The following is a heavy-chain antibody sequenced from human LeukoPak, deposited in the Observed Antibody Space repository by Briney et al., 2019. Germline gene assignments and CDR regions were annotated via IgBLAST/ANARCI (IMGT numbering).Heavy chain of an antibody. CDR2: ISSSSSYI. D-gene: IGHD1-26*01. V-gene: IGHV3-21*04. Sequence: PGGSLRLSCAASGFTFSSYSMNWVRQAPGKGLEWVSSISSSSSYIYYADSVKGRFTISRDNAKNSLYLEMNSLRAEDTAVYYCARDRVGATIALYYYYGMDVWGQGTTVTVSS. CDR3: ARDRVGATIALYYYYGMDV. J-gene: IGHJ6*02. CDR1: GFTFSSYS.